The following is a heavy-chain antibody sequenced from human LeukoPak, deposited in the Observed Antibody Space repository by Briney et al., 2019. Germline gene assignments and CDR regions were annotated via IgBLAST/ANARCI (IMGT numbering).Heavy chain of an antibody. CDR3: ACRDLTSTRSFP. D-gene: IGHD2-2*01. J-gene: IGHJ5*02. Sequence: GESLKISCRGFGYSFTNYWIGWVRQIPGKGMEWMGVIYPGDFRIRYNPSFQGQVTISVDKSINTAYLQWGSLKASDTAIYYCACRDLTSTRSFPWGQGTLVTVSS. V-gene: IGHV5-51*01. CDR1: GYSFTNYW. CDR2: IYPGDFRI.